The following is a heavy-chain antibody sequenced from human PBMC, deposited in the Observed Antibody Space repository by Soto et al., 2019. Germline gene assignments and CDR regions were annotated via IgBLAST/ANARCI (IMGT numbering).Heavy chain of an antibody. J-gene: IGHJ6*03. CDR1: GFTFTSYA. CDR3: STGENYYYYMDV. CDR2: ISGSGGGT. D-gene: IGHD4-17*01. Sequence: EVQLLESGGGLEQPGGSLRLSCAASGFTFTSYAMTWVRQAPWKGLEWVSAISGSGGGTHYADSVKGRFTISRDNSKKTLYLQMNSLGAEDTAVYYCSTGENYYYYMDVWGKGTTVTVSS. V-gene: IGHV3-23*01.